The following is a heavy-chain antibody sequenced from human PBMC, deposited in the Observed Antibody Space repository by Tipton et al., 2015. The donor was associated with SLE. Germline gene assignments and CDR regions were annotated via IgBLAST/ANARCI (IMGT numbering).Heavy chain of an antibody. V-gene: IGHV3-11*04. J-gene: IGHJ3*02. CDR1: GFIFSDYY. D-gene: IGHD6-13*01. CDR2: ISASRSTI. Sequence: SLRLSCAASGFIFSDYYISWIRQAPGKGLEWVSYISASRSTIYYPDSVRGRFTISRDNAKNSLYLQMNSLRAEDTAVYYCARIHIAAAGNDAFDIWGQGTVVTVSS. CDR3: ARIHIAAAGNDAFDI.